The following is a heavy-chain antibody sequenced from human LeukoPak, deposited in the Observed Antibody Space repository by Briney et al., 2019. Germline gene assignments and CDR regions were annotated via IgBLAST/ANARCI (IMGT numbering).Heavy chain of an antibody. V-gene: IGHV3-7*01. CDR1: GFMFGSYW. CDR3: AKESYCSSTSCPFDY. J-gene: IGHJ4*02. D-gene: IGHD2-2*01. CDR2: INQDGSEK. Sequence: GGSLRLSCEVSGFMFGSYWMDWVRQAPGRGLEWVANINQDGSEKYFVDSVRGRFTISRDNARNSLYLQMNSLRAEDTAVYYCAKESYCSSTSCPFDYWGQGTLVTVSS.